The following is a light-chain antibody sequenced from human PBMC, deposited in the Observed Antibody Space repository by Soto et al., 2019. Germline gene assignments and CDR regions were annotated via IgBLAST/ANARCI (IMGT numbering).Light chain of an antibody. CDR2: GAS. J-gene: IGKJ1*01. Sequence: EIVLTQSPGTLFLSPGERATLSCRASQSVSSSYLAWYQQKPGQAPRLLIYGASSRATGIPDRFSGSGSGTDFTLIISRLEPEDFAVYYCQQYGSSPGTFGQGTRWIS. V-gene: IGKV3-20*01. CDR1: QSVSSSY. CDR3: QQYGSSPGT.